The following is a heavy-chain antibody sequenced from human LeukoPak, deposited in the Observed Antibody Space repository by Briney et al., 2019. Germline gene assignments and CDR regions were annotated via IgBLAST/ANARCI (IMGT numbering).Heavy chain of an antibody. CDR2: ISWNSGSI. Sequence: PGGSLRLSCAASGFTFDDYAMHWVRQAPGKGLEWVAGISWNSGSIGYADSVKGRFTISRDNAKNSLYLQMNSLRAEDTALYYCAKDEGRSGDSSGYYYDYWGQGTLVTVSS. CDR1: GFTFDDYA. CDR3: AKDEGRSGDSSGYYYDY. V-gene: IGHV3-9*01. J-gene: IGHJ4*02. D-gene: IGHD3-22*01.